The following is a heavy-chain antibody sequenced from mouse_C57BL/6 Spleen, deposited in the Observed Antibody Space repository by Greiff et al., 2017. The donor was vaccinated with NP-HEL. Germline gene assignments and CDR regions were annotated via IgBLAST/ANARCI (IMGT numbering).Heavy chain of an antibody. CDR3: AQEDGTPYFDY. J-gene: IGHJ2*01. D-gene: IGHD2-1*01. V-gene: IGHV1-55*01. CDR2: IYPGSGST. CDR1: GYTFTSYW. Sequence: QVHVKQPGAELVKPGASVKMSCKASGYTFTSYWITWVKQRPGQGLEWIGDIYPGSGSTNYNEKFKSKATLTVDTSSSTAYMQLSSLTSEDSAVYYCAQEDGTPYFDYWGQGTTLTVSS.